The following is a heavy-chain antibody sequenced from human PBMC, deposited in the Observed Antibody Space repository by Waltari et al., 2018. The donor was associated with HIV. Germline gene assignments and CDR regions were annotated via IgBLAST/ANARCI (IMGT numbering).Heavy chain of an antibody. D-gene: IGHD3-16*01. CDR1: GLTFSSFA. CDR2: ISGSGATS. Sequence: VQLVESGGDLKHPGGSLRLSCTASGLTFSSFAMNWVRQAPGKGLEWISAISGSGATSHYADSVKGRFTVSRDNSKTTVYLQMNSLRVEDTALYYCAKASFGSSPRSGMDVWGQGTTVIVS. V-gene: IGHV3-23*04. J-gene: IGHJ6*02. CDR3: AKASFGSSPRSGMDV.